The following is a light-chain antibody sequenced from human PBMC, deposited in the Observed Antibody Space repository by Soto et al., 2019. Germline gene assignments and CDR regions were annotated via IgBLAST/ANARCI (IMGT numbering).Light chain of an antibody. V-gene: IGLV2-14*01. CDR2: EVS. Sequence: QSALTQPASVSGSTGQSITISCTGTSSDVGRYNYVSWYQQHPGKAPKLMIYEVSNRPSGVSNRFSGSKSGNTASLTISGLQAEDEADYYCSSYTSNSTRVFGGGTKLTVL. J-gene: IGLJ3*02. CDR1: SSDVGRYNY. CDR3: SSYTSNSTRV.